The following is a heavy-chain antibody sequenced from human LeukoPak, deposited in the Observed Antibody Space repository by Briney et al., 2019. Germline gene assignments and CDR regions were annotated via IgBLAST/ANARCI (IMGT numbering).Heavy chain of an antibody. Sequence: ASVKVSCKASGGTFSSYGISWVRQAPGQGLEWMGGIIPIFGTANYAQKFQGRVTITADESTSTAYMELSRLRSEDTAVYYCARDEVMATIGYYFDYWGQGTLVTVSS. J-gene: IGHJ4*02. CDR1: GGTFSSYG. D-gene: IGHD5-24*01. CDR3: ARDEVMATIGYYFDY. V-gene: IGHV1-69*13. CDR2: IIPIFGTA.